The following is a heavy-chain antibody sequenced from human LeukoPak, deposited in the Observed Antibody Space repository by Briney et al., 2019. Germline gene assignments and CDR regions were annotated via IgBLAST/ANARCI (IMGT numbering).Heavy chain of an antibody. D-gene: IGHD1-26*01. CDR2: ISAYNGNT. CDR1: GYTFTSYG. V-gene: IGHV1-18*01. J-gene: IGHJ4*02. CDR3: ARVYRGRSWELLYY. Sequence: GASVKVSCKASGYTFTSYGISWVRQAPGQGLEWMGWISAYNGNTNYAQKLQGRVTMTTDTSTSTAYMELRSLRSDDTAVYYCARVYRGRSWELLYYWGQGTLVTVSS.